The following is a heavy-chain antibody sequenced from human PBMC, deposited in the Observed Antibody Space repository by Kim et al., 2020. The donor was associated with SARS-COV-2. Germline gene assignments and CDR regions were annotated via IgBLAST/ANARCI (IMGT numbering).Heavy chain of an antibody. CDR1: GYTFTSDD. V-gene: IGHV1-8*01. D-gene: IGHD3-10*01. CDR3: AKGSGSPIKF. CDR2: MNPNSGET. Sequence: ASVKVSCKASGYTFTSDDINWVRQATGQGLEWMAWMNPNSGETRYEQKFQGRLTMTRDTSITTAYMELNSLTYEDRGVYYCAKGSGSPIKFWGQGTLVTV. J-gene: IGHJ4*02.